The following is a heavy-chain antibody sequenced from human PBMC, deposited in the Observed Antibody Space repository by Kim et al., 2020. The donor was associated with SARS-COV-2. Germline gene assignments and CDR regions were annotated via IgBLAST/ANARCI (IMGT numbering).Heavy chain of an antibody. Sequence: YAQGFTGRFVFSLDTSVSTAYLQISSLKAEDTAVYYCARVYGDVAGHFDYWGQGTLVTVSS. V-gene: IGHV7-4-1*02. J-gene: IGHJ4*02. CDR3: ARVYGDVAGHFDY. D-gene: IGHD4-17*01.